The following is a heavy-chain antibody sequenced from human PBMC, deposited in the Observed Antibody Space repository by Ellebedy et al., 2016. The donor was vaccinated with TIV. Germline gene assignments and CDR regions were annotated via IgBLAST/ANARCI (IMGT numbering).Heavy chain of an antibody. Sequence: GGSLRLSCAASGFTLSSYWMSWVRQAPGKGLEWVVNINQDGSEKYYVDSVEGRFSISRDNAKNSLYLQMNSLRAEDTAVYYCARAVGGSSSLWGQGTLVTVSS. J-gene: IGHJ4*02. CDR1: GFTLSSYW. V-gene: IGHV3-7*03. CDR2: INQDGSEK. CDR3: ARAVGGSSSL. D-gene: IGHD6-13*01.